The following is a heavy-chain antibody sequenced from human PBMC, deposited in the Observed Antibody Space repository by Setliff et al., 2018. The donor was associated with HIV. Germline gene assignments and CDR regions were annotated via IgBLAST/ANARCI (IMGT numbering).Heavy chain of an antibody. Sequence: SETLSLTCAVYGGSFSGYYWTWIRQPPGKGLEWIGDINHRGDTKYNPSLRSRFTISRDNSKNSLYLQMNSLRAEDTAVYYCARSFWGFVRNAASDIWGQGTMVTVSS. V-gene: IGHV4-34*01. CDR3: ARSFWGFVRNAASDI. D-gene: IGHD3-16*01. CDR2: INHRGDT. J-gene: IGHJ3*02. CDR1: GGSFSGYY.